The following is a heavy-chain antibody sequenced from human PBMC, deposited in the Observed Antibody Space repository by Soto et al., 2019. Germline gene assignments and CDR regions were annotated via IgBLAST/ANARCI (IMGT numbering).Heavy chain of an antibody. CDR1: GFTFSSYG. D-gene: IGHD4-17*01. CDR2: ISYDGSNK. J-gene: IGHJ4*02. CDR3: AKDDYGDYHPRDAKGDY. V-gene: IGHV3-30*18. Sequence: GSLRLSCAASGFTFSSYGMHWVRQAPGKGLEWVAVISYDGSNKYYADSVKGRFTISRDNSKNTLYLQMNSLRAEDTAVYYCAKDDYGDYHPRDAKGDYWGQGTLVTVSS.